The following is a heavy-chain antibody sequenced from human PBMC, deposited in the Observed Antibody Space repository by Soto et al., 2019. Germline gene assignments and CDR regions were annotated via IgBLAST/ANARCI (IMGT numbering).Heavy chain of an antibody. J-gene: IGHJ4*02. CDR3: ARSFRGYSYVFDY. CDR2: INPNSGGT. CDR1: GYTFTGYY. D-gene: IGHD5-18*01. Sequence: AASVKVSCKASGYTFTGYYMHWVRQAPGQGLEWMGWINPNSGGTNYAQKFQGWVTMTRDTSISTAYMELSRLRSDDTAVYHCARSFRGYSYVFDYWGQGTLVTVSS. V-gene: IGHV1-2*04.